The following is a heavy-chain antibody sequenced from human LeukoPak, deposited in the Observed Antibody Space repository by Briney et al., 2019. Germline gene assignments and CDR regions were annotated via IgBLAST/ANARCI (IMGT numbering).Heavy chain of an antibody. J-gene: IGHJ6*03. V-gene: IGHV3-21*01. Sequence: GGSLRLSCAASGFTFSTYNMNWVRQAPGKGLEWVSSITSSSSYTFYADSVKGRFTISRDNAKNSLYLQMNSLRAEDTAVYYCARCPKAYYYYYMDVWGKGTTVTISS. CDR3: ARCPKAYYYYYMDV. CDR2: ITSSSSYT. CDR1: GFTFSTYN.